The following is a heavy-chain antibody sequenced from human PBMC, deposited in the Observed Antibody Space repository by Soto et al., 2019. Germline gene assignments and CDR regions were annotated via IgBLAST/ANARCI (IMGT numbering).Heavy chain of an antibody. J-gene: IGHJ4*02. V-gene: IGHV4-30-2*01. CDR3: ARVPPP. CDR1: GGSISSGGYS. CDR2: IYHSGST. Sequence: QLQLQESGSGLVKPSQTLSLTCAVSGGSISSGGYSWSWIRQPPGKGLAWIGYIYHSGSTYYNPSLKSRVTIAVDRAKNHFSLQVSSLTAADPAVDYCARVPPPRGQGTRVPVSS.